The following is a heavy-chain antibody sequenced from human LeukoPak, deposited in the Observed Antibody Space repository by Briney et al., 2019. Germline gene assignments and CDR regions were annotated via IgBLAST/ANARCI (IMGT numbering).Heavy chain of an antibody. J-gene: IGHJ4*02. D-gene: IGHD5-12*01. CDR2: IYTNSGGT. CDR3: AKAYSGYDGFDY. Sequence: APVRVSCKASGYTFTGYYMHWVRQAPGQGLEWMGWIYTNSGGTNYAQKFQGRVTMTRDTSISTAYMELSRLRSDDTAVYYCAKAYSGYDGFDYWGQGTLVTVSS. V-gene: IGHV1-2*02. CDR1: GYTFTGYY.